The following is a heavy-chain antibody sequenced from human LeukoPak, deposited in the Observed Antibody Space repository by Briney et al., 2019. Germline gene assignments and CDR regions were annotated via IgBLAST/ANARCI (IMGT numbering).Heavy chain of an antibody. J-gene: IGHJ6*02. CDR1: GGSFSGYY. Sequence: SETLSLTCAVYGGSFSGYYWSWIRQPPGKGLEWIGEIYHSGSTNYNPSLKSRVTISVDKSKNQFSLKLSSVTAADTAVYYCASATSLYYYGMDVWGQGTTVTVSS. V-gene: IGHV4-34*01. CDR3: ASATSLYYYGMDV. CDR2: IYHSGST.